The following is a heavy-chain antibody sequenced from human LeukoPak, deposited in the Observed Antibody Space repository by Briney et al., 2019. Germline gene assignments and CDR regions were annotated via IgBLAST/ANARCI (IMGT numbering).Heavy chain of an antibody. V-gene: IGHV4-61*02. CDR3: AGGAVTRYYYYYYYMDV. Sequence: SETLSLTCTVSGASISSGSYYWSWIRQPAGKGLEWIGRIYTSGGTDYSPSLKSRVTISLDTSKNQFSLKLSSVTAADTAVYYCAGGAVTRYYYYYYYMDVWGKGTTVTISS. CDR2: IYTSGGT. D-gene: IGHD4-17*01. J-gene: IGHJ6*03. CDR1: GASISSGSYY.